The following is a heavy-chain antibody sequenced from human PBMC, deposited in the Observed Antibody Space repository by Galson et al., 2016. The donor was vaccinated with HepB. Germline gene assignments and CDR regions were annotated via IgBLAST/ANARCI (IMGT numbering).Heavy chain of an antibody. CDR1: GGSISGYY. CDR3: ARLHSHFLEEFAP. Sequence: ETLSLTCPVSGGSISGYYWSWNRQPPGQGLEWIGYIHYTVSTRYHPSLKGRVTISVDTSNNQFSLKLSSVTAADTAVYYCARLHSHFLEEFAPWGQGTLVTVSS. J-gene: IGHJ5*02. V-gene: IGHV4-59*01. D-gene: IGHD2/OR15-2a*01. CDR2: IHYTVST.